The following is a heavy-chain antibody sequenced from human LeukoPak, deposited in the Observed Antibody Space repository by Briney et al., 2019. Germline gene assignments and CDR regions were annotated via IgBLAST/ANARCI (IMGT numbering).Heavy chain of an antibody. CDR3: ARGTDDAFDI. V-gene: IGHV4-30-2*01. CDR2: IYHSGST. Sequence: SETLSLTRAVSGGSISSGGYSWSWIRQPPGKGLEWIGYIYHSGSTYYNPSLKSRVTISVDRSKNQFSLKLSSVTAADTAVYYCARGTDDAFDIWGQGTMVTVSS. D-gene: IGHD1/OR15-1a*01. J-gene: IGHJ3*02. CDR1: GGSISSGGYS.